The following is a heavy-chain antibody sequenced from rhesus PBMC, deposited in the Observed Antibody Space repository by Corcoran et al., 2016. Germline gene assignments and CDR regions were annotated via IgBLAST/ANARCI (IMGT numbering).Heavy chain of an antibody. D-gene: IGHD1-20*01. Sequence: QVQLQESGPGLVKPSETLSLTCAVSGDSVSGGFDWTWIRQPPGKGLEWIGYISGNRGTTDYSPSVKNRVTISKDTSKNQFSLLLTSVTAADAAVYYCARSRAGTTWANDYWGQGVLVTVSS. J-gene: IGHJ4*01. CDR3: ARSRAGTTWANDY. V-gene: IGHV4-76*01. CDR1: GDSVSGGFD. CDR2: ISGNRGTT.